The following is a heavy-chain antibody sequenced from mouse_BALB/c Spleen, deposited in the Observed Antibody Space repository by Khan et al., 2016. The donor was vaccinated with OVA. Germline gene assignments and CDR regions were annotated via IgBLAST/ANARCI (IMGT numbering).Heavy chain of an antibody. D-gene: IGHD2-10*01. CDR3: ARQPYYHYNVMDY. CDR1: GFSLTNYG. Sequence: QVQLKESGPGLVAPPQSLSITCTISGFSLTNYGVHWVRQPPGKGLEWLAVIWSDGSTTYNSALKSRLTITKDNSKSQVFLKMNSLQTDDTAIYFGARQPYYHYNVMDYWGEGTSVTGSS. J-gene: IGHJ4*01. V-gene: IGHV2-6-1*01. CDR2: IWSDGST.